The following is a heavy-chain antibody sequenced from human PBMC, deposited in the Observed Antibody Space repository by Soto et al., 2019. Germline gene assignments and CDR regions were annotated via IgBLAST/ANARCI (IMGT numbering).Heavy chain of an antibody. Sequence: EVQLLESGGGLVQPGGSLRLSCAASGFTFSSYAMSWVRQAPGKGLEWVSGISGSGGSTYYADSVKGRFTISRDNSKNTLQLQTNSVRAEDTAVYSCAKERGYNYGYDAMDVWGQGATVTVSS. V-gene: IGHV3-23*01. CDR2: ISGSGGST. D-gene: IGHD5-18*01. CDR1: GFTFSSYA. J-gene: IGHJ6*02. CDR3: AKERGYNYGYDAMDV.